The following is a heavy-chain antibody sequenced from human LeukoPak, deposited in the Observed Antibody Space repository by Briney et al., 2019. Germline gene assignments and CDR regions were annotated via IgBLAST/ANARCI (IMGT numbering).Heavy chain of an antibody. CDR3: ARVGGPAHFEWNDYYGMDV. V-gene: IGHV4-30-4*01. CDR1: GGSISSGYYY. CDR2: IYYSGST. Sequence: SETLSLACTMAGGSISSGYYYWSWIREPPGKGLEWIGYIYYSGSTYYNPSLKSRVTISGDRSKNQFSLKLSSVTAAETAVYYCARVGGPAHFEWNDYYGMDVWGQGTRVTVSS. D-gene: IGHD3-9*01. J-gene: IGHJ6*02.